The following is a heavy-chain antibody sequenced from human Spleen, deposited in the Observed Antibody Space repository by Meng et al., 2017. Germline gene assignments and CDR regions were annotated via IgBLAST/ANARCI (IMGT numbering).Heavy chain of an antibody. D-gene: IGHD6-19*01. J-gene: IGHJ4*02. Sequence: QVQLVESGPDLGKPSETSSLTCSASGGSISSYYWSWIRQPPGQGLEWIGYINYSGTTKYNPSLKSRVTISLDTSRNQFSLKLSSVTAADTAVYYCARVTNDGWSDYWGQGTLVTVSS. CDR2: INYSGTT. V-gene: IGHV4-59*01. CDR1: GGSISSYY. CDR3: ARVTNDGWSDY.